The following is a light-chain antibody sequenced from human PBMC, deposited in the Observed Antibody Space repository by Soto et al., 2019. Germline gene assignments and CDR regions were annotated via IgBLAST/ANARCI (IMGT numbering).Light chain of an antibody. CDR1: QSVSSSY. CDR2: DAS. J-gene: IGKJ1*01. V-gene: IGKV3-20*01. CDR3: QQYGSSPPWT. Sequence: EIVFTQSPGTLSLSQFERSTLPCRASQSVSSSYLAWYQRKPGQAPRLLIYDASSRATGIPDRFSGSGSGTDFTLTISRLEPEDFAVYYCQQYGSSPPWTFGQGTKVDI.